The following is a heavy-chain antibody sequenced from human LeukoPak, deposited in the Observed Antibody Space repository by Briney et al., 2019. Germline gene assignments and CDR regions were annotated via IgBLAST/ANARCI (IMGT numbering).Heavy chain of an antibody. D-gene: IGHD5-12*01. V-gene: IGHV4-34*01. CDR2: INHSGST. CDR1: GGSFSGYY. Sequence: SETLSLTCAVYGGSFSGYYWSWIRQPPGKGLEWIGEINHSGSTNYNPSLKSRVTISVDTSKNQFSLKLSSVTAADTAVYYCARLRGYSGYGKPYWGQGTLVTVSS. J-gene: IGHJ4*02. CDR3: ARLRGYSGYGKPY.